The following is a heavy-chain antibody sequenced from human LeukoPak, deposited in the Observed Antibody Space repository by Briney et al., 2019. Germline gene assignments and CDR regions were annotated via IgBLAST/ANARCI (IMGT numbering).Heavy chain of an antibody. D-gene: IGHD6-6*01. CDR3: AKDRAGSSSPSVPPIQH. J-gene: IGHJ1*01. Sequence: AGGSQRLSCAASGFTFSNAWMSWVRQAPGKGLEWVGRIKSKTDGGTTDYAAPVKGRFTISRDNSKNTLYLQMNSLRAEDTAVYYCAKDRAGSSSPSVPPIQHWGQGTLVTVSS. V-gene: IGHV3-15*01. CDR2: IKSKTDGGTT. CDR1: GFTFSNAW.